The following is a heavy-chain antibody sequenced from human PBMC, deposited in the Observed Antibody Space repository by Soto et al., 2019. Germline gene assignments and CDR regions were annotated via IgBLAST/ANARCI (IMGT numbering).Heavy chain of an antibody. CDR3: ARVKVGGQGHWFDP. D-gene: IGHD1-26*01. Sequence: SETLSLTCTVSGGSISSYYWSWIRQPPGKGLEWIGYIYYSGSTNYSPSLKSRVTISVDTSKNQFSLKLSSVTAADTAVYYCARVKVGGQGHWFDPWGQGTLVTVSS. CDR2: IYYSGST. CDR1: GGSISSYY. J-gene: IGHJ5*02. V-gene: IGHV4-59*01.